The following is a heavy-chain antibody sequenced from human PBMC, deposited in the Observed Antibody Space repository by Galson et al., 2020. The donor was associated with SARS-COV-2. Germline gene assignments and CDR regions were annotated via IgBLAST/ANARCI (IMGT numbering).Heavy chain of an antibody. D-gene: IGHD1-1*01. Sequence: SETLSLTCTVSGYSISDGHFWAWIRQPPGKGLEWIASIYHNGETKFNPSLKSRVTISVYTSKNQFSLKLRSVTAADTAVYYCARVWHKSEQPDYWGQGTLVTVSS. CDR3: ARVWHKSEQPDY. J-gene: IGHJ4*02. V-gene: IGHV4-38-2*02. CDR1: GYSISDGHF. CDR2: IYHNGET.